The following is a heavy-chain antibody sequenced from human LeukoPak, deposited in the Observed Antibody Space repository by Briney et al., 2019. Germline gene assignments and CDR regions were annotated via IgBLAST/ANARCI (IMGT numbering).Heavy chain of an antibody. CDR2: IKSKTDGGTT. V-gene: IGHV3-15*01. J-gene: IGHJ6*03. Sequence: AGGSLRLSCAASGFTFSNAWMSWVRQAPGKGLEWVGRIKSKTDGGTTDYAAPVKGRFTISRDDSKNTLYLQMNSLKTEDTAVYYFTTGGYYDFWSGYFDSVGYMDVWGKGTTVTVSS. D-gene: IGHD3-3*01. CDR1: GFTFSNAW. CDR3: TTGGYYDFWSGYFDSVGYMDV.